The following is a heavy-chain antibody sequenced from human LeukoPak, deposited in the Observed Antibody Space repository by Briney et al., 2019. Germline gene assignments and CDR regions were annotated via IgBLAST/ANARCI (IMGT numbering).Heavy chain of an antibody. Sequence: GGSLRLTCAASGFTFSSYGMHWVRQAPGKGLEWVAVISYDGSNKYYADSVKGRFTISRDNSKNTLYLQMNSLRAEDTAVYYCAKDRARFIVENLFDPWGQGTLVTVSS. D-gene: IGHD2-15*01. J-gene: IGHJ5*02. CDR2: ISYDGSNK. V-gene: IGHV3-30*18. CDR3: AKDRARFIVENLFDP. CDR1: GFTFSSYG.